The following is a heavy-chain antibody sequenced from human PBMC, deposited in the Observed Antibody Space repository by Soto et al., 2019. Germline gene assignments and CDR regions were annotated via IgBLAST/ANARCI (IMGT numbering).Heavy chain of an antibody. D-gene: IGHD3-10*01. J-gene: IGHJ6*02. Sequence: PGGSLRLSCAGSGFTFSTYWMIWVRQAPGKGLERVANINQDGTEKYYGDSVRGRFTISRDNAKNSLYLRMNSLRDEDTAVYYCTRDQPVRGVLRSSYSSYSGMDFRGQGTTVTLS. CDR1: GFTFSTYW. CDR3: TRDQPVRGVLRSSYSSYSGMDF. V-gene: IGHV3-7*01. CDR2: INQDGTEK.